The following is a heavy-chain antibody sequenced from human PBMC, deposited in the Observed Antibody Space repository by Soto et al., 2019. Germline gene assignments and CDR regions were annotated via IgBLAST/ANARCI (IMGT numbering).Heavy chain of an antibody. CDR3: ARANGNYDWGPNDY. V-gene: IGHV1-3*01. CDR2: INAANGHT. J-gene: IGHJ4*02. CDR1: GYSLPTHT. D-gene: IGHD1-7*01. Sequence: HVQLVQSGAEVKKPGASVRISCKASGYSLPTHTIHRVRQAPGHSLEWMGWINAANGHTKYSQTFPNRVNISSDTSASTGYMKLTGLTSDDTAIYYCARANGNYDWGPNDYWGQGTLVTVSS.